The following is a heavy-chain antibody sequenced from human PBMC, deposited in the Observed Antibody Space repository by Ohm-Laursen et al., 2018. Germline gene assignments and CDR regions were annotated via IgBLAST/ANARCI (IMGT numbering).Heavy chain of an antibody. V-gene: IGHV3-11*01. D-gene: IGHD5-24*01. Sequence: SLRLSCAASGFTFSDSSMNWVRQAPGKGLEWISSISSRGSTIYYADSVKGRFTISRDNAKNSLYLQMNSLRAEDTAVYYCAREIETSLFDYWGQGTLVTVSS. CDR2: ISSRGSTI. CDR1: GFTFSDSS. J-gene: IGHJ4*02. CDR3: AREIETSLFDY.